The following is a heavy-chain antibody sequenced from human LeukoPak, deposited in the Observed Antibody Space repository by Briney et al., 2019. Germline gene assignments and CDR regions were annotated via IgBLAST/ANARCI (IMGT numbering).Heavy chain of an antibody. CDR1: GDSITSRSYQ. J-gene: IGHJ4*02. D-gene: IGHD3-10*01. CDR2: IYYSGTT. Sequence: SETLSLTCSVSGDSITSRSYQWGWVRQPPGKGLESIGTIYYSGTTYYNPSLQSRVTISVDTSKNQFSLKLSSVTAGDTALYYCASRPGGPEYFGSGSSPWGQGTLVTVSS. CDR3: ASRPGGPEYFGSGSSP. V-gene: IGHV4-39*01.